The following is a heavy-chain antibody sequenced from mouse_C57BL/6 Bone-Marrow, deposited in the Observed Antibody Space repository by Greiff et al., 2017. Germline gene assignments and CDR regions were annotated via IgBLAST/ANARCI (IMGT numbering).Heavy chain of an antibody. D-gene: IGHD2-5*01. Sequence: QVQLQQPGAELVKPGASVKLSCKASGYTFTSYWMHWVKQRPGQGLEWIGMIHPNSGSTNYNEKFKSKATLTVDKSSSTAYMQLSSLTSEDSAVYYCARTSYYSNSLYAMDYWGQGTSVTVSS. CDR3: ARTSYYSNSLYAMDY. V-gene: IGHV1-64*01. CDR2: IHPNSGST. J-gene: IGHJ4*01. CDR1: GYTFTSYW.